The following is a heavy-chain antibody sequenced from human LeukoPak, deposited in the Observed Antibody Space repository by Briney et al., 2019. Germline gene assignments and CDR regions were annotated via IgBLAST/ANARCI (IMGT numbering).Heavy chain of an antibody. CDR1: GFTFSSYS. Sequence: GGSLRLSCAVSGFTFSSYSMNWVRQAPGKGLEWVSYISYSRSAIYYADSVKGRFTISRDNAKNSLYLQMNSLRAGDTAVYYCARDLRAKIGGYYGEFGYWGQGTLVTVSS. V-gene: IGHV3-48*01. CDR3: ARDLRAKIGGYYGEFGY. J-gene: IGHJ4*02. D-gene: IGHD3-22*01. CDR2: ISYSRSAI.